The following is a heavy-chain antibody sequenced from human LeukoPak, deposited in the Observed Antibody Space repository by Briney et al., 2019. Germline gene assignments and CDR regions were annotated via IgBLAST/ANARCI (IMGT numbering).Heavy chain of an antibody. CDR1: GFTFSSYA. D-gene: IGHD3-16*01. J-gene: IGHJ4*02. CDR3: AKVKALALVPDY. Sequence: GGSLRLSCAASGFTFSSYAMSWVRQAPGKGLEWVSAISGSGGSVYYADSVKGRFTISRDNSKNTLYLQMNSLRAEDTAVYYCAKVKALALVPDYWGQGTLVTVSS. CDR2: ISGSGGSV. V-gene: IGHV3-23*01.